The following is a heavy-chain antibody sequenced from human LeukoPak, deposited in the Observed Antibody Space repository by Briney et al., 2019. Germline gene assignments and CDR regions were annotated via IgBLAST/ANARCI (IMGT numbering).Heavy chain of an antibody. V-gene: IGHV4-34*01. Sequence: SESLSLTCAVYGGSFSGYYWSWIRQPPGKGLEWIGEINHSGSTNYNPSLKSQVTISVDTSKNQFSLKLSSVTAADTAVYYCARAQGYCSSTSCNDAFDIWGQGTMVTVSS. CDR2: INHSGST. CDR3: ARAQGYCSSTSCNDAFDI. J-gene: IGHJ3*02. D-gene: IGHD2-2*01. CDR1: GGSFSGYY.